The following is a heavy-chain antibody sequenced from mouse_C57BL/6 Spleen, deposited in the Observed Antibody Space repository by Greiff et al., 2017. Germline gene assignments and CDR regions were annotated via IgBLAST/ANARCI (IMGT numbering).Heavy chain of an antibody. V-gene: IGHV1-55*01. CDR3: ARSDWEGLYYFDY. D-gene: IGHD4-1*01. CDR2: IYPGSGST. Sequence: QVQLQQPGAELVKPGASVKMSCTASGYTFTSYWITWVKQRPGQGLEWIGDIYPGSGSTNYTEKFKSKATLTVDTSSSTAYMQLSRLTSEDSAVYYCARSDWEGLYYFDYWRQGTTLTVSS. CDR1: GYTFTSYW. J-gene: IGHJ2*01.